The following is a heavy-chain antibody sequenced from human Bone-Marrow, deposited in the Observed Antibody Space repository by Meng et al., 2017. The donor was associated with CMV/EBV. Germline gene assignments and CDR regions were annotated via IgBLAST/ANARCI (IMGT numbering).Heavy chain of an antibody. V-gene: IGHV3-30-3*01. J-gene: IGHJ3*02. D-gene: IGHD2-2*02. CDR3: AGGCSSTSCYNHDAFDI. CDR1: GFTFSSYA. CDR2: ISYDGSNK. Sequence: GGSLRPACAASGFTFSSYAMHWVRQAPGKGLEWVAVISYDGSNKYYANSVKGRFTISRDNSTNTLYLQMNSLRAEDTAVYYCAGGCSSTSCYNHDAFDIWGQGTMVTVSS.